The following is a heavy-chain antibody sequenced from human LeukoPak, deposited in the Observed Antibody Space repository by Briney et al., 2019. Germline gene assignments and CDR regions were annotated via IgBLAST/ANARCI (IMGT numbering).Heavy chain of an antibody. D-gene: IGHD3-10*02. CDR3: AELGITMIGGV. Sequence: GGSLRLSCAASGFTFSSYGMHWVRQAPGKGLEWVSFIRYDESNKYYADSVRGGFTISRDNSKNTLYLQMNSLRAEDTAVYYCAELGITMIGGVWGKGATVTISS. CDR1: GFTFSSYG. CDR2: IRYDESNK. V-gene: IGHV3-30*02. J-gene: IGHJ6*04.